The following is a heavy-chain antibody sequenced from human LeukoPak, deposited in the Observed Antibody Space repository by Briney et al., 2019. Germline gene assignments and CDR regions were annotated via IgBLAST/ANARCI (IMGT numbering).Heavy chain of an antibody. CDR3: ARDDIGDLTSGAY. J-gene: IGHJ4*02. CDR1: GGTFSSYA. D-gene: IGHD4-17*01. Sequence: SVKVSCKASGGTFSSYAISWVRQAPGQGLVWMGRIIPILGIANYAQKFQGRVTVTADKSTSTAYMELSSLRSEDTAVYYCARDDIGDLTSGAYWGQGTLVTVSS. CDR2: IIPILGIA. V-gene: IGHV1-69*04.